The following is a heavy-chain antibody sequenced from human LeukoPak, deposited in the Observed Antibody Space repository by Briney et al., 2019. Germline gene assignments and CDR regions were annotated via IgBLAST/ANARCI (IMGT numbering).Heavy chain of an antibody. CDR1: GFTFSSYG. CDR3: ASIYYDSSGYSGSVRENDAFDI. J-gene: IGHJ3*02. V-gene: IGHV3-30*03. D-gene: IGHD3-22*01. CDR2: ISYDGSNK. Sequence: GGSLRLSCAASGFTFSSYGMLWVRQAPGKGLEWGADISYDGSNKYYADSVKGRFTISRDNSKNTLYLQMNSLRAEDTAVYYCASIYYDSSGYSGSVRENDAFDIWGQGTMVTVSS.